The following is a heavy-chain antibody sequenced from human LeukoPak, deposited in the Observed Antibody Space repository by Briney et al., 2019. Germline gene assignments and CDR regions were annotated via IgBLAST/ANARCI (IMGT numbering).Heavy chain of an antibody. CDR2: IYYSGST. CDR3: ARHCIAAADHFDY. D-gene: IGHD6-13*01. CDR1: GGSISSGGYY. Sequence: PSETLSLTCTVSGGSISSGGYYWSWIRQHPGKGLEWIGYIYYSGSTYYNPSLKSRVTISVDTSKNQFSLKLSSVTAADTAVYYCARHCIAAADHFDYWGQGTQVTVSS. J-gene: IGHJ4*02. V-gene: IGHV4-39*01.